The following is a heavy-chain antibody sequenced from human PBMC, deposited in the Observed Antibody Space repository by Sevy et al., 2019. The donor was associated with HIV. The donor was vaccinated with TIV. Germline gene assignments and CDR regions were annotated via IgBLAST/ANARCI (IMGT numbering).Heavy chain of an antibody. D-gene: IGHD3-22*01. CDR1: GYTLSQLS. J-gene: IGHJ4*02. V-gene: IGHV1-24*01. CDR3: ATTKDYYDSSGYPFDY. CDR2: FDPEDGRT. Sequence: ASVKVSCKVSGYTLSQLSMHWVRQAPGKGLEWVGTFDPEDGRTIYAQKFQGRVTMTEDTSTDTAYMELNSLNSEDTAVYYCATTKDYYDSSGYPFDYLGQGTQVTVSS.